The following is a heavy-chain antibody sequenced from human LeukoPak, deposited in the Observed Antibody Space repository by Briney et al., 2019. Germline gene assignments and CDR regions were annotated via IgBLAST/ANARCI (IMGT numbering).Heavy chain of an antibody. V-gene: IGHV1-18*04. CDR1: GYTFTAYY. CDR3: ARGRPSDF. D-gene: IGHD3-3*01. J-gene: IGHJ4*02. Sequence: GASVRVSCKASGYTFTAYYMHWVRQAPGQGLEWMGWISAYSGDTNYAHNLQGRVTMTTDTSTSTAYMELRSLRSDDTAMYYCARGRPSDFWGQGTLVTVSS. CDR2: ISAYSGDT.